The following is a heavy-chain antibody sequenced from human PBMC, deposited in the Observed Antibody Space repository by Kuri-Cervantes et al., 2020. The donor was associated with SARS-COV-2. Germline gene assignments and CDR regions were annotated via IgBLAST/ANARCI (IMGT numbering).Heavy chain of an antibody. CDR1: GFTVSSNY. Sequence: GGSLRLSCAASGFTVSSNYMSWVRQAPGKGLEWVSVIYSGGSTYYADSVKGRFTISRDNSKNTLYLQMNSLRAEDTAVYYCARGGYSSGWFAYYFDYWGQGTLVTVSS. D-gene: IGHD6-19*01. CDR2: IYSGGST. V-gene: IGHV3-66*02. CDR3: ARGGYSSGWFAYYFDY. J-gene: IGHJ4*02.